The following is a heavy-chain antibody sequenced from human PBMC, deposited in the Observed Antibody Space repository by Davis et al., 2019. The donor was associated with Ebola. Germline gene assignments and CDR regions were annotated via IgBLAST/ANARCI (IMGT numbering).Heavy chain of an antibody. CDR2: IDPRGGGT. CDR3: AKDRSRWFSYYYGVDV. D-gene: IGHD6-13*01. Sequence: AASVKVSCKASGYTFTSYYLHWVRQAPGQGLEWMGVIDPRGGGTTYAQKFQGRVTLTTDTSTSTVYMELSSLRAEDTALYFCAKDRSRWFSYYYGVDVWGKGTTVTVSS. J-gene: IGHJ6*04. CDR1: GYTFTSYY. V-gene: IGHV1-46*01.